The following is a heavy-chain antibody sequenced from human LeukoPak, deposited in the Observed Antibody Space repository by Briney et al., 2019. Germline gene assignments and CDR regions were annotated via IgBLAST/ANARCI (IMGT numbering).Heavy chain of an antibody. V-gene: IGHV1-69*04. CDR2: IIPILGIA. CDR3: ARGRITIFDYYGMDV. Sequence: SVKVSFKASGGTFSSYAISWVRQAPGQGLEWMGRIIPILGIANYAQKFQGRVTITADKSTSTAYMELSSLRSEDTAVYYCARGRITIFDYYGMDVWGQGTTVTVSS. D-gene: IGHD3-3*01. J-gene: IGHJ6*02. CDR1: GGTFSSYA.